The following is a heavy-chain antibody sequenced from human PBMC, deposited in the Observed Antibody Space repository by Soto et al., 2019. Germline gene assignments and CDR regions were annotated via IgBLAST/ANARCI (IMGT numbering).Heavy chain of an antibody. CDR3: ARDRDYGDYVGAFDI. J-gene: IGHJ3*02. Sequence: PSETLSLTCTVSGGSISSGDYYWSWIRQPPGKGLEWIGYIYYSGSTYYNPSLKSRVTISVDTSKNQFSLKLSSVTAADTAVYYCARDRDYGDYVGAFDIWGQGTMVTVSS. CDR2: IYYSGST. V-gene: IGHV4-30-4*01. D-gene: IGHD4-17*01. CDR1: GGSISSGDYY.